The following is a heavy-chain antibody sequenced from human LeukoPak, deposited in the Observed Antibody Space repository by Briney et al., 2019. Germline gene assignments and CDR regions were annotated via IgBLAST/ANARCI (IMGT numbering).Heavy chain of an antibody. D-gene: IGHD4-23*01. CDR2: INPNSGGT. J-gene: IGHJ6*02. V-gene: IGHV1-2*02. CDR1: GYTFTGYY. CDR3: ARDNGGNYYDYEMDV. Sequence: ASVKVSCKASGYTFTGYYVHWGRQAPGQGLEWMGWINPNSGGTNYAQKFQGRVTMTRDTSISTAYMELSRLGSDDTAMYYCARDNGGNYYDYEMDVWGQGTTVTVSS.